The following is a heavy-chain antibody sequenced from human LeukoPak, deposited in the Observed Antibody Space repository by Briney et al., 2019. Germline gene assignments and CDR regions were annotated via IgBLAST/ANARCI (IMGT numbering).Heavy chain of an antibody. D-gene: IGHD3-16*02. J-gene: IGHJ4*02. CDR3: AVGLGELSSPLANY. CDR2: MNPNSGNT. CDR1: GYTFTSYD. V-gene: IGHV1-8*01. Sequence: GASVKVSCKASGYTFTSYDINWVRQATGQGLEWMGWMNPNSGNTGYAQKFQGRVTMTRNTSISTAYMELSSLRSEDTAVYYCAVGLGELSSPLANYWGQGTLVTVSS.